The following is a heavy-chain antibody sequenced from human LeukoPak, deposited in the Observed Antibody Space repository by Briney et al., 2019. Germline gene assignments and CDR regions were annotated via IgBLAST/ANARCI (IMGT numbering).Heavy chain of an antibody. D-gene: IGHD5-24*01. CDR3: ARDLEMATINFFDY. Sequence: DSVKVSCKASGYTFTSYYMHWVRQAPGQGLEWMGIINPSGGSTCNAQKFQGRVTMNRDTSTSTVYMELSSLRSEDTAVYYCARDLEMATINFFDYWGQGTLVTVSS. V-gene: IGHV1-46*01. CDR2: INPSGGST. J-gene: IGHJ4*02. CDR1: GYTFTSYY.